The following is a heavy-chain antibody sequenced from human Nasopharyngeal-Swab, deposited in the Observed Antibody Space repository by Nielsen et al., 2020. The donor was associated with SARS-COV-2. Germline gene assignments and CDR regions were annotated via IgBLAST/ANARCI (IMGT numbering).Heavy chain of an antibody. CDR2: INSDGSST. Sequence: GESLKIPCAASGFTFSSYWMHWVRQAPGKGLVWVSRINSDGSSTSYADSVKVRFTISRDNAKNTLYLQMNSLRAEDTAVYYCARVWNYAPYDYWGQGTLVTVSS. J-gene: IGHJ4*02. CDR3: ARVWNYAPYDY. CDR1: GFTFSSYW. D-gene: IGHD1-7*01. V-gene: IGHV3-74*01.